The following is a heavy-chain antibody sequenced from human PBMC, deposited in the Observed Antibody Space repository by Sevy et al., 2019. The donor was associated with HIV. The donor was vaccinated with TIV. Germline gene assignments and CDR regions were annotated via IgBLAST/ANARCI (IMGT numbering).Heavy chain of an antibody. D-gene: IGHD3-3*01. CDR2: IRYDGSNK. CDR1: GFTLSSYG. CDR3: ARDRLGITISAEWGGGMDV. Sequence: GGSLRLSCAASGFTLSSYGMHWVRQAPGKGLEWVAVIRYDGSNKYYADSVKGRLTISRDNSKNTLYLQMNSLRAEDTAVYYCARDRLGITISAEWGGGMDVWGQGTTVTVSS. V-gene: IGHV3-33*01. J-gene: IGHJ6*02.